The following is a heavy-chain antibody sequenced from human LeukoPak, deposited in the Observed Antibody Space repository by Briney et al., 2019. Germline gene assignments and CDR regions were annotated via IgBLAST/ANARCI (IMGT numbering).Heavy chain of an antibody. J-gene: IGHJ4*02. CDR1: GFTVSSNY. Sequence: GGSLRLSCAASGFTVSSNYMSWVRQAPGKGLEWVSVIYSGGSTYYADSVKGRFTISRDNSKNTLYLQMNSLRAEDTAVYYCARGYSSGWSPGEGYWGQGTLVTVSS. CDR3: ARGYSSGWSPGEGY. CDR2: IYSGGST. V-gene: IGHV3-53*01. D-gene: IGHD6-19*01.